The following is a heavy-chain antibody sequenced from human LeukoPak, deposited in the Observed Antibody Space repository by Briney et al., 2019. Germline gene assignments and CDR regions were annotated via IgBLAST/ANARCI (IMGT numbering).Heavy chain of an antibody. CDR2: IKQDGSEK. CDR1: GFTFSSYW. CDR3: ATYIAAAGPQPYYYYYYMDV. J-gene: IGHJ6*03. V-gene: IGHV3-7*01. Sequence: GGSLRLSCAASGFTFSSYWMSWVRQAPGKGLEWVANIKQDGSEKYYVDSVKGRFTISRDNAKNSLYLQMNSLRAEDTAAYYCATYIAAAGPQPYYYYYYMDVWGKGTTVTVSS. D-gene: IGHD6-13*01.